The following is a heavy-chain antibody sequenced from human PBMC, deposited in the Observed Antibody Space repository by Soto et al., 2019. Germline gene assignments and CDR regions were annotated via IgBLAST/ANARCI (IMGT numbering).Heavy chain of an antibody. Sequence: EVQVVESGGGLVQPGGSLRHSCAASGFSVTNNYMNWVRQAPGKRLEWVSIIDIGGNTYYADSVKDRFTISRDNSRNTLYLHMDSLRAEDTAVYYCARGWGSTGYLGREHYFDYWGQGTLVIVSP. CDR1: GFSVTNNY. D-gene: IGHD2-2*01. CDR3: ARGWGSTGYLGREHYFDY. V-gene: IGHV3-66*01. CDR2: IDIGGNT. J-gene: IGHJ4*02.